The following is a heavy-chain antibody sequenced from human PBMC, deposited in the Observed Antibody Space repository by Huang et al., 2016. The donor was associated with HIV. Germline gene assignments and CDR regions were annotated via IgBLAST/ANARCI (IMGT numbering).Heavy chain of an antibody. CDR3: ARRYNSKRDY. Sequence: QVQLEQWGAGLSKASEPLSLTCAVDGGSFSGYYWSWLRLPPGRGLEWVGEINHRANTNYNPSIKSRVKMSVETSKNQFSLQLTSLTAADTGVYYCARRYNSKRDYGGRGTLITVS. CDR2: INHRANT. V-gene: IGHV4-34*01. D-gene: IGHD3-22*01. CDR1: GGSFSGYY. J-gene: IGHJ4*02.